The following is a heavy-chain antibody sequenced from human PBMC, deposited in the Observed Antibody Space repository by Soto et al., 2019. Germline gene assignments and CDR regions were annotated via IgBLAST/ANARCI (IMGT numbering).Heavy chain of an antibody. Sequence: EVQLLESGGGLVQPGGSLRLSCAASGFTFSSYAMSWVRQAPGKGLEWVSAISGSGGSTYYADSVKGRFTISRDNSKNTLYLQMNSLRAEDTAVYYCAKANDIVVVPAPDYYMDVWGKGTTVTVSS. CDR2: ISGSGGST. D-gene: IGHD2-2*01. CDR3: AKANDIVVVPAPDYYMDV. CDR1: GFTFSSYA. V-gene: IGHV3-23*01. J-gene: IGHJ6*03.